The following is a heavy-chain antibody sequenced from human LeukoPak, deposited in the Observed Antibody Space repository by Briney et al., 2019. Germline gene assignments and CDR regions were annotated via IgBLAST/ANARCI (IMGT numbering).Heavy chain of an antibody. CDR2: INSDESST. CDR1: GFTFSSYW. CDR3: AKAASSSWPSYYYGMDV. V-gene: IGHV3-74*01. Sequence: GGSLRLSCAASGFTFSSYWMHWVRQAPGKGLVWVSRINSDESSTSYADSVKGRFTISKDNSKNTVYLQMSSLRVDDTAVYYCAKAASSSWPSYYYGMDVWGQGTTVAVSS. J-gene: IGHJ6*02. D-gene: IGHD6-13*01.